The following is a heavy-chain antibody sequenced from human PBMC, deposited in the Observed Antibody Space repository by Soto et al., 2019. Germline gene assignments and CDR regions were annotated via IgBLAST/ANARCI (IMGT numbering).Heavy chain of an antibody. J-gene: IGHJ3*02. CDR3: ARDGRDGYNDAFDI. D-gene: IGHD5-12*01. CDR1: GFTFSDYY. CDR2: ISSSGSTI. V-gene: IGHV3-11*01. Sequence: GGSLRLSCAASGFTFSDYYMSWIRQAPGKGLEWVSYISSSGSTIYYADSVKGRFTISRDNAKNSLYLQMNSLRAEDTAVYYCARDGRDGYNDAFDIWGQGTMVTVSS.